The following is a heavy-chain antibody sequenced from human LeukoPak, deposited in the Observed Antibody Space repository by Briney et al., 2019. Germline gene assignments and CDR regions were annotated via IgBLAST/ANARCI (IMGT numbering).Heavy chain of an antibody. CDR1: GFTFSSYG. J-gene: IGHJ4*02. CDR3: AKAYYDYVWGSLDYFDY. Sequence: TGGSLRLSCAASGFTFSSYGMHWVRQAPGKGLEWVAVIWYDGSNKYYADSVKGRLTISRDNSKNTLYLQMNSLRAEDTAVYYCAKAYYDYVWGSLDYFDYWGQGTLVTVSS. D-gene: IGHD3-16*01. V-gene: IGHV3-33*06. CDR2: IWYDGSNK.